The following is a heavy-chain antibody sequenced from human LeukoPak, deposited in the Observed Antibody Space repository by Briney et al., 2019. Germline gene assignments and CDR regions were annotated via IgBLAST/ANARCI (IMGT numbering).Heavy chain of an antibody. Sequence: SETLSLTCTASGGSISSDYWSWIRQPPGKGLEWIGYIYYSGRTNYSPSLKSRVTISVDTSKNQFSLKLSSVTAADTAVYYCARVPRYSSGWRYGMDVWGQGTTVTVSS. CDR2: IYYSGRT. D-gene: IGHD6-19*01. CDR1: GGSISSDY. J-gene: IGHJ6*02. V-gene: IGHV4-59*01. CDR3: ARVPRYSSGWRYGMDV.